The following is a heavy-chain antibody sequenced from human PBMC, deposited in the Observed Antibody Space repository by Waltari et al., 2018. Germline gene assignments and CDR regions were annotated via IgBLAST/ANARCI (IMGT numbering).Heavy chain of an antibody. CDR2: IYYSGST. J-gene: IGHJ4*02. CDR1: GGSISSSY. V-gene: IGHV4-59*01. D-gene: IGHD2-2*01. CDR3: ARFIVVVPAPKGYFDY. Sequence: QVQLQESGPGLVKPSATLSLTCTVSGGSISSSYWRWIRRPPGKGLEWIGYIYYSGSTNYNPSLKSRVTISVDTSKNQFSLKLSSVTAADTAVYYCARFIVVVPAPKGYFDYCGQGTLVTVSS.